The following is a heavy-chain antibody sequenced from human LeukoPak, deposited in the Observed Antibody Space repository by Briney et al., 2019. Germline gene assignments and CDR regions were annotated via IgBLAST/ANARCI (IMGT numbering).Heavy chain of an antibody. D-gene: IGHD3-22*01. CDR3: ARGRDYYDSSGYDY. CDR2: IYSGGST. Sequence: PGGSLRLSCAASGFTFSNAWMSWVRQAPGKGLEWVSVIYSGGSTYYADSVKGRFTISRDNSKNTLYLQMNSLRAEDTAVYYCARGRDYYDSSGYDYWGQGTLVIVSS. J-gene: IGHJ4*02. CDR1: GFTFSNAW. V-gene: IGHV3-66*01.